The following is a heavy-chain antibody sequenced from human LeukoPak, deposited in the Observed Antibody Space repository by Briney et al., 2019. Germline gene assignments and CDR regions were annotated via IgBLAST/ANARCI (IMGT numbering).Heavy chain of an antibody. CDR1: GFTVISNY. Sequence: GGSLRLSCAASGFTVISNYMSWVRQAPGKGLEWVSVIYSGGSTYYADSVKGRFTISRVNSKNTLYLQMNSLRAEDTAVYYCATRMVTTWAFDYWGQGTLVTVSS. J-gene: IGHJ4*02. D-gene: IGHD4-17*01. CDR3: ATRMVTTWAFDY. V-gene: IGHV3-53*01. CDR2: IYSGGST.